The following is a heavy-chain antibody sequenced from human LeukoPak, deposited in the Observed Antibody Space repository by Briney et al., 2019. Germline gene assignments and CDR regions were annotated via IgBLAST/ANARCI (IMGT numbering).Heavy chain of an antibody. Sequence: GGSLRLSCVASGLTFHDYAMHWIRQAPGKGLEWVSLISADGGSTFYADSVRGRFSISRDNSKNSLYLQMNSLRTEDTAMYYCAKESGKFDYWGQGTLVAVSS. J-gene: IGHJ4*02. CDR2: ISADGGST. CDR1: GLTFHDYA. CDR3: AKESGKFDY. V-gene: IGHV3-43*02.